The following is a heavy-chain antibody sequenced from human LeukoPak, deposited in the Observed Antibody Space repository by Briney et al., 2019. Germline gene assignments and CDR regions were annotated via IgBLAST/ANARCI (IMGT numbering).Heavy chain of an antibody. V-gene: IGHV3-64*01. CDR3: ARLGLYDSSGYPTFY. D-gene: IGHD3-22*01. J-gene: IGHJ4*02. CDR2: ISSNGGSS. CDR1: GFTFSSYA. Sequence: GGSLRLSCAASGFTFSSYAMHWVRQAPGKGLEYVSAISSNGGSSYYANSVKGRFTISRDNSKNTLYLQMNSRRAEDTAVYYCARLGLYDSSGYPTFYWGQGTLVTVSS.